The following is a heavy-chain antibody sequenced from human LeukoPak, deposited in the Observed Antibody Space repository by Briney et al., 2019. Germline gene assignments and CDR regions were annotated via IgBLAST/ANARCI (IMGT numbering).Heavy chain of an antibody. Sequence: GGSLRLSCVASGVTFSSYGMHWVRQAPGKGLEWVALISSDGNDKLYADSVKGRFTISRDDSKSTLYLQMNSLRAEDTAVYYCTTKVIRGNSGDDYDDWGQGTLVTVSS. V-gene: IGHV3-30*03. J-gene: IGHJ4*02. CDR2: ISSDGNDK. CDR3: TTKVIRGNSGDDYDD. CDR1: GVTFSSYG. D-gene: IGHD5-12*01.